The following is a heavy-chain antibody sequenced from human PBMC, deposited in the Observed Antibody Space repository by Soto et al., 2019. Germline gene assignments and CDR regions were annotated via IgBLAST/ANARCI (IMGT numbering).Heavy chain of an antibody. Sequence: QITLKASGPTLVKPTQSLTLTCTVSGFSLSGDGVGVGWIRQPQGKALEWLALIYWDDDQRSSPSLRTRLTITKDTSKNQAVLTMTNIDPVHTATYYCAHAFGGTSWPNDAFDIWGHGTVV. D-gene: IGHD3-3*02. CDR2: IYWDDDQ. V-gene: IGHV2-5*02. J-gene: IGHJ3*02. CDR1: GFSLSGDGVG. CDR3: AHAFGGTSWPNDAFDI.